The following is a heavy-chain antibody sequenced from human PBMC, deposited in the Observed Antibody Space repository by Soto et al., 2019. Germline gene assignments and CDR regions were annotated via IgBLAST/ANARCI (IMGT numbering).Heavy chain of an antibody. CDR3: ARGNYDYIWGSYRIDAFDI. CDR1: GGSFSGYY. CDR2: INHSGST. Sequence: SETLSLTCAVYGGSFSGYYWNWIRQPPGKGLEWIGEINHSGSTNYKPSLKSRVTISVDTSKNQFSLKLSSVTAADTAVHYCARGNYDYIWGSYRIDAFDIWGQGTMVTVSS. D-gene: IGHD3-16*02. J-gene: IGHJ3*02. V-gene: IGHV4-34*01.